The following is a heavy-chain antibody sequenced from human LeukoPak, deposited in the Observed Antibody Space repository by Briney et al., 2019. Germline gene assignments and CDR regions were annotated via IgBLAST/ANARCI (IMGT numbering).Heavy chain of an antibody. J-gene: IGHJ4*02. CDR3: AKDFFQLPQAYFDQ. D-gene: IGHD2-2*01. Sequence: SETLSLTCTVSGYSISSGYYWGWIRQPPGKGLEWIGSIYHSGSTYYNPSLKSRVTISVDTSKNQFSLKLSSVTAADTAVYYCAKDFFQLPQAYFDQWGQGTLVTVSS. CDR1: GYSISSGYY. CDR2: IYHSGST. V-gene: IGHV4-38-2*02.